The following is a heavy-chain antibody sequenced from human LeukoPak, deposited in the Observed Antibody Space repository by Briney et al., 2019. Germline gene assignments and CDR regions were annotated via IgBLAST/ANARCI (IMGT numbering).Heavy chain of an antibody. Sequence: SETLSLTCAVDGGSISGDYWSWIRQPPGKGVEWIGEINHSGSTNYNPSLKSRVTISVDTSKNQFSLKLSSVTAADTAVYYCARGRYCSGGSCLGGKWFDPWGQGTLVTVSS. CDR1: GGSISGDY. V-gene: IGHV4-34*01. D-gene: IGHD2-15*01. J-gene: IGHJ5*02. CDR2: INHSGST. CDR3: ARGRYCSGGSCLGGKWFDP.